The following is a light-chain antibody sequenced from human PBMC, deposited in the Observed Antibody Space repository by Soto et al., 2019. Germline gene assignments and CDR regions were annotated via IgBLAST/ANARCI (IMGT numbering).Light chain of an antibody. J-gene: IGLJ2*01. CDR1: SSNIGAGYD. CDR2: GNT. Sequence: QSVLTQPPSVSGAPGQRVTISCTGSSSNIGAGYDVHWYQQLPGTAPKLLISGNTNRPSGVPDRFSGSKSGTSASLAITGLQAEDEADYYCQSYDSSLSDSVVFGGGTKLTVL. CDR3: QSYDSSLSDSVV. V-gene: IGLV1-40*01.